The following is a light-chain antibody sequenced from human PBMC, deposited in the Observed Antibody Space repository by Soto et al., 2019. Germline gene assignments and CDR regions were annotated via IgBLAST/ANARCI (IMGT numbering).Light chain of an antibody. V-gene: IGKV1-5*01. CDR2: DAS. CDR1: QNINTW. Sequence: QMTQSPCTLSASVGDSFTSSCRASQNINTWLAWYHQKPGMAPKLLISDASSLQTGVPSRFSGSGSGTDFTLTISSLQPEDVATYYCQKYNSAPWTFGQGTKVDIK. J-gene: IGKJ1*01. CDR3: QKYNSAPWT.